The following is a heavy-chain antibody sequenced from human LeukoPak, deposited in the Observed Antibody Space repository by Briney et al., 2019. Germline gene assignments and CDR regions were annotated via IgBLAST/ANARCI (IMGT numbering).Heavy chain of an antibody. Sequence: SVKVSCKASGYTFTDYYMHWARQAPGQGLEWMGGIIPIFGTANYAQKFQGRVTITADESTSTAYMELSSLRSEDTAVYYCATVMVRGVIIWFDPWGQGTLVTVSS. V-gene: IGHV1-69*13. CDR2: IIPIFGTA. CDR1: GYTFTDYY. J-gene: IGHJ5*02. D-gene: IGHD3-10*01. CDR3: ATVMVRGVIIWFDP.